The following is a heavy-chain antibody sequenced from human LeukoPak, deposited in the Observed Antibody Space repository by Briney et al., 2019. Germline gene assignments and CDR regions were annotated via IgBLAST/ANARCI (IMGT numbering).Heavy chain of an antibody. CDR2: IYPGDSDT. CDR3: ARGGHDEYSSSYEFDY. Sequence: GESLKISCEGSGYSFASYWIGWVRQMPGKGLEWMGIIYPGDSDTRYSPSFQGQVTISADKSISTAYLQWSSLKASDTAMYYCARGGHDEYSSSYEFDYWGQGTLVTVSS. J-gene: IGHJ4*02. D-gene: IGHD6-6*01. CDR1: GYSFASYW. V-gene: IGHV5-51*01.